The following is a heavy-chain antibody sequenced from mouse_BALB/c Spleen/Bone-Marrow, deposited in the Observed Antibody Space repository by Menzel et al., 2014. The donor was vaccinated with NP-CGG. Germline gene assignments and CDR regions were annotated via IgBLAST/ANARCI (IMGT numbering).Heavy chain of an antibody. J-gene: IGHJ4*01. CDR2: IDPANGNT. Sequence: VQLQQSGAELVKPGASVKLSCTASGFSIKGTYMHWVKQRPEQGLEWIGRIDPANGNTKYDPKFQGKATITADTSSNTAYLQLSSLTSEDTAVYYCARWEYYAMDYWGQGTSVTVSS. CDR1: GFSIKGTY. CDR3: ARWEYYAMDY. D-gene: IGHD4-1*01. V-gene: IGHV14-3*02.